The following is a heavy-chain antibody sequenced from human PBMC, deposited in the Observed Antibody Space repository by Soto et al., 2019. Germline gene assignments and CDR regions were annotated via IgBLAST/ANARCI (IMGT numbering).Heavy chain of an antibody. V-gene: IGHV5-51*01. CDR2: IYPGDSDT. D-gene: IGHD6-6*01. J-gene: IGHJ6*02. Sequence: GESLKISCKGSGYSFTSYWIGWVRQMPGKGLEWMGIIYPGDSDTRYSPSFQGQVTISADKSISTAYLQWSSLKASDTAMYYGARHRRVRYSSSSYYYGMDVWGQGTTVTVSS. CDR3: ARHRRVRYSSSSYYYGMDV. CDR1: GYSFTSYW.